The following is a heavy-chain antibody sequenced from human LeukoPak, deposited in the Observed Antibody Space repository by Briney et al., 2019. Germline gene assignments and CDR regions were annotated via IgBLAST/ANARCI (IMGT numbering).Heavy chain of an antibody. D-gene: IGHD3-3*01. Sequence: PSETLSLTCAVYGGSLSGYYWSWIRRPPGKGPEWIGEVSHSGRTNYNPSLKSRVIISIETSKSQFSLNLRSVTAADTGVYYCARQSISIFGVVKNWFDPWGQGTAVTVSS. V-gene: IGHV4-34*01. J-gene: IGHJ5*02. CDR3: ARQSISIFGVVKNWFDP. CDR1: GGSLSGYY. CDR2: VSHSGRT.